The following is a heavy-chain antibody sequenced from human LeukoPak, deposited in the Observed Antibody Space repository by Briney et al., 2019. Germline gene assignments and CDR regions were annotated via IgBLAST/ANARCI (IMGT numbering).Heavy chain of an antibody. J-gene: IGHJ4*02. CDR2: INHSGST. CDR3: AREAGSSGSFDY. Sequence: SETLSLTCAVYGGSFSGYYWSWIRQPPGKGLEWIGEINHSGSTNYNPSLKSRVTISVDTSKNQFSLKLSSVTAADTAVYYCAREAGSSGSFDYWGQGTLVTVSS. CDR1: GGSFSGYY. V-gene: IGHV4-34*01. D-gene: IGHD6-19*01.